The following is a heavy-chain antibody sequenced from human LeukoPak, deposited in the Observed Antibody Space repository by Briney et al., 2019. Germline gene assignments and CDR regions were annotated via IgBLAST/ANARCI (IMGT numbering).Heavy chain of an antibody. D-gene: IGHD3-3*01. V-gene: IGHV3-30*03. CDR1: GFTVSSNH. CDR3: ARDFTPEWFDIH. CDR2: ISYDGSDE. J-gene: IGHJ4*02. Sequence: GGSLRLSCAVSGFTVSSNHMSWVRQAPGKGLEWVGVISYDGSDEYYTDSVKGRFTISRDNSKNTVYLQMNSLRADDTAVYYCARDFTPEWFDIHWGQGTLVTVS.